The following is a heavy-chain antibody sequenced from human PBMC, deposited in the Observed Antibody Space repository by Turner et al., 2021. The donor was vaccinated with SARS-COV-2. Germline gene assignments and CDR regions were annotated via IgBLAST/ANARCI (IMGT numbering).Heavy chain of an antibody. CDR1: GFTLSSYS. Sequence: VQLVESGGGLVKPGGSMRLYCAASGFTLSSYSMNWVRQAPGKGLEWISSISGSSTYINDEDSVKGRFTISKDNAKNSLYLQVNSLRAEDTAVYYCARDRGPFAEAAFDIWGQGTMVTISS. V-gene: IGHV3-21*01. J-gene: IGHJ3*02. CDR3: ARDRGPFAEAAFDI. D-gene: IGHD3-10*01. CDR2: ISGSSTYI.